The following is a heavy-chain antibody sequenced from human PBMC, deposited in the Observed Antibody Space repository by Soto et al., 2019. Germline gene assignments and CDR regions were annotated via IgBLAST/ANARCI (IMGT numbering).Heavy chain of an antibody. CDR2: IGGSGDSA. D-gene: IGHD2-15*01. J-gene: IGHJ4*02. V-gene: IGHV3-23*01. CDR3: ARDPHYCRGGNCYRVFGY. Sequence: EVQLLESGGGLVQPGGSLRLSCAASGFTFSSYAMSWVRQAPGKGLEWVSAIGGSGDSAYYADSVKGRFIISRDDSENTLYLHMNSLRAEDTAVSYCARDPHYCRGGNCYRVFGYWGQGTLVTVSS. CDR1: GFTFSSYA.